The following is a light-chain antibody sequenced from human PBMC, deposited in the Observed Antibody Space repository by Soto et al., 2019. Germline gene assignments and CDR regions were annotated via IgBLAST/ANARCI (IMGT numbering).Light chain of an antibody. CDR1: LDIGSD. Sequence: ATQMTQSPSSLSASVGDRITITCRASLDIGSDLSWYQQKPGKAPTLLIYAASNLQSGVPSRFSGSGSGTEFTLTISSLQSEDFATYYCQQCYSHPLTFGQGTKVDIK. CDR2: AAS. V-gene: IGKV1-6*01. CDR3: QQCYSHPLT. J-gene: IGKJ1*01.